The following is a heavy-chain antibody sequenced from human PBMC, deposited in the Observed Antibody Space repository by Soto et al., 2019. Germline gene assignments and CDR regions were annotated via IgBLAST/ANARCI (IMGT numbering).Heavy chain of an antibody. CDR3: AKDDGWIGELVPQYYYYYMDV. J-gene: IGHJ6*03. D-gene: IGHD3-10*01. CDR1: GFTFSSYA. Sequence: EVQLLESGGGLVQPGGSLRLSCAASGFTFSSYAMSWVRQAPGKGLEWVSAISGSGGSTYYADSVKGRFTISRDNSKNTLYLQMNSLRAEDTAVYYCAKDDGWIGELVPQYYYYYMDVWGKGTTVTVSS. V-gene: IGHV3-23*01. CDR2: ISGSGGST.